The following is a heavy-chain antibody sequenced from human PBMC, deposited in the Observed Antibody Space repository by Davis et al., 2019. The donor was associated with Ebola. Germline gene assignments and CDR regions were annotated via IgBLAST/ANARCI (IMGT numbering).Heavy chain of an antibody. CDR2: IIPIFGTA. D-gene: IGHD4-11*01. CDR1: GYTFTGYY. V-gene: IGHV1-69*13. J-gene: IGHJ5*02. CDR3: ARDHSNYARDNWFDP. Sequence: AASVKVSCKASGYTFTGYYMHWVRQAPGQGLEWMGGIIPIFGTANYAQKFQGRVTITADESTSTAYMELSSLRSDDTAVYYCARDHSNYARDNWFDPWGQGTLVTVSS.